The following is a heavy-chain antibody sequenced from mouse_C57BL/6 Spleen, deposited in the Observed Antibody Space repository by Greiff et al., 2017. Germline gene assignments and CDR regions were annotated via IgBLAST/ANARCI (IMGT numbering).Heavy chain of an antibody. D-gene: IGHD2-5*01. V-gene: IGHV1-15*01. Sequence: QVQLQQSGAELVRPGASVTLSCKASGYTFTDYEMHWVKQTPVHGLEWIGAIDPETGGTAYNQKFKGKAILTADKSSSTAYMELRSLTSEDSAVYYCTRGAYSNYEFFADWGQGTLVTVSA. CDR3: TRGAYSNYEFFAD. CDR1: GYTFTDYE. CDR2: IDPETGGT. J-gene: IGHJ3*01.